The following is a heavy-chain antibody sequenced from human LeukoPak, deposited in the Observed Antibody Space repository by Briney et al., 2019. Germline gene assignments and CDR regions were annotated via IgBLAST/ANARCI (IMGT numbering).Heavy chain of an antibody. D-gene: IGHD1-1*01. J-gene: IGHJ5*02. V-gene: IGHV1-24*01. Sequence: LVASVKVSWKVSGYTLTELSMHWVRQAPGKGLEWMGGFDPEDGETIYAQKFQGRVTMTEDTSTDTAYMELSSLRPEDTAVYYCAMQLERAGYWFDPWGQGTLVTVSS. CDR2: FDPEDGET. CDR3: AMQLERAGYWFDP. CDR1: GYTLTELS.